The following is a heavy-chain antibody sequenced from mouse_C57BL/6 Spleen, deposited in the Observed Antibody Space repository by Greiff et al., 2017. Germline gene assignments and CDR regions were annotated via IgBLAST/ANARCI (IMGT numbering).Heavy chain of an antibody. CDR1: GFSLTSYG. Sequence: VKLVESGPGLVQPSQSLSITCTVSGFSLTSYGVHWVRQSPGKGLEWLGVIWSGGSTDYNAAFISRLSISKDNSKSQVFFKMSSLQADDTAIYYCAGDYGYAMDYWGQGTSVTVSS. J-gene: IGHJ4*01. D-gene: IGHD2-4*01. CDR2: IWSGGST. V-gene: IGHV2-2*01. CDR3: AGDYGYAMDY.